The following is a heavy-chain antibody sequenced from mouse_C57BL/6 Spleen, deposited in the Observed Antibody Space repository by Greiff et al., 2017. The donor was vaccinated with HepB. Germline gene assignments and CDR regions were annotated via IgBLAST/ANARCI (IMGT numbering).Heavy chain of an antibody. V-gene: IGHV1-4*01. CDR1: GYTFTSYT. J-gene: IGHJ2*01. Sequence: VQLQESGAELARPGASVKMSCKASGYTFTSYTMHWVKQRPGQGLEWIGYINPSSGYTKYNQKFKDKATLTADKSSSTAYMQLSSLTSEDSAVYYCARGNWDVYFDYWGQGTTLTVSS. D-gene: IGHD4-1*01. CDR2: INPSSGYT. CDR3: ARGNWDVYFDY.